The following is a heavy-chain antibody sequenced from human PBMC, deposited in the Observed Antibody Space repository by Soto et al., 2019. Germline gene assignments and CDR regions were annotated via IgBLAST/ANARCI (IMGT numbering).Heavy chain of an antibody. J-gene: IGHJ4*02. CDR1: GFTFSSYS. V-gene: IGHV3-15*07. CDR3: ASDRDPAPPD. CDR2: IKSKANGGTI. D-gene: IGHD2-2*01. Sequence: PGGSLRLSCAASGFTFSSYSMNWVRQAPGKGLEWVGRIKSKANGGTIAYAAPVKGRFTISRDDSENTLYLQMDSLKTEDTAVYYCASDRDPAPPDWGQGTLVTVSS.